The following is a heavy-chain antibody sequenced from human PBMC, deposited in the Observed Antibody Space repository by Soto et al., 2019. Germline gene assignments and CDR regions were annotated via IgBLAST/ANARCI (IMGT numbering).Heavy chain of an antibody. V-gene: IGHV1-46*01. D-gene: IGHD6-19*01. CDR3: ARALRSGCCYGMDI. CDR2: INPTTGLT. Sequence: AAVKASCKTSGYAFINNFIHWVRPAPAQGLEWMGVINPTTGLTSNAQKFQGRITMTSDTSSSTAYMELSSLRSEDTAVYHCARALRSGCCYGMDILGQGTTVTVS. J-gene: IGHJ6*02. CDR1: GYAFINNF.